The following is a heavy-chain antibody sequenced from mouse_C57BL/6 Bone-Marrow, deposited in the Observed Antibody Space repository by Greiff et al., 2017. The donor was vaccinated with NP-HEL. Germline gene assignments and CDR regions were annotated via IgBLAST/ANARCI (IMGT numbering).Heavy chain of an antibody. V-gene: IGHV3-6*01. CDR2: ISYDGSN. Sequence: EVQRVESGPGLVKPSQSLSLTCSVTGYSITSGYYWNWIRQFPGNKLEWMGYISYDGSNNYNPSLKNRISITRDTSKNQFFLKLNSVTTEDTATYYCASGGVYFDYWGQGTTLTVSS. J-gene: IGHJ2*01. CDR3: ASGGVYFDY. CDR1: GYSITSGYY. D-gene: IGHD1-1*02.